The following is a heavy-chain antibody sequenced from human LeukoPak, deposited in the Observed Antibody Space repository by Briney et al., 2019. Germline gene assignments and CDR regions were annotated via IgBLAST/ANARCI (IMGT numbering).Heavy chain of an antibody. Sequence: GGSLRLSCAASGFTFSTFAMIWVRQPPGKGLEWVSSIFPSGGEIHYADSVRGRFTSSRDNAKNSLYLQMSSLRAEDTAVYYCARDYYGSGSYGPWGQGTLVTVSS. CDR2: IFPSGGEI. V-gene: IGHV3-21*01. CDR1: GFTFSTFA. D-gene: IGHD3-10*01. J-gene: IGHJ5*02. CDR3: ARDYYGSGSYGP.